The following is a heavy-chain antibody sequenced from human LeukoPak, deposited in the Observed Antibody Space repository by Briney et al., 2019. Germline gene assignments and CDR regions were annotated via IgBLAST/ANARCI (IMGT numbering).Heavy chain of an antibody. CDR3: ARDGSGQWPIGF. CDR2: IKGDGSEK. CDR1: GFTFSSKW. V-gene: IGHV3-7*01. J-gene: IGHJ4*02. Sequence: GGSLRLSCAAAGFTFSSKWMSWVRQAPGKGLEWVANIKGDGSEKYYVDSVKGRFTISRDNAKNSLFLQMNSLRAEDTAVYYCARDGSGQWPIGFWGQGTLVTVSS. D-gene: IGHD3-10*01.